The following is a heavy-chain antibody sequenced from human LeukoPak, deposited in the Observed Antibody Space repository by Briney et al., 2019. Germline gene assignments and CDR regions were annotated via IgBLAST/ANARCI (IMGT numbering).Heavy chain of an antibody. D-gene: IGHD3-3*01. J-gene: IGHJ4*02. CDR1: GYTFTSYG. CDR3: ARCTAGGFGVVIGPFDY. V-gene: IGHV1-18*01. Sequence: ASVKVSCEASGYTFTSYGISWVRQAPGQGLEWMGWISAYNGNTNYAQKLQGRVTMTTDTSTSTAYMELRSLRSDDTAVYYCARCTAGGFGVVIGPFDYWGQGTLVTVSS. CDR2: ISAYNGNT.